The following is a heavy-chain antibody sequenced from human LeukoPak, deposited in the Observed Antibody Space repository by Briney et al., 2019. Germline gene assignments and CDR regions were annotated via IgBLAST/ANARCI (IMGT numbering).Heavy chain of an antibody. V-gene: IGHV3-7*01. D-gene: IGHD3-10*01. CDR2: IKEDGSEK. J-gene: IGHJ4*02. CDR3: ARGGRGDV. CDR1: GFTLSNSL. Sequence: GGSLRLSCAASGFTLSNSLMSWVRQAPGKGLEWVANIKEDGSEKYYVDSVKGRFTISRDNAKNSLYLQMNSLRAEDTAVYYCARGGRGDVWGQGTLVTVSS.